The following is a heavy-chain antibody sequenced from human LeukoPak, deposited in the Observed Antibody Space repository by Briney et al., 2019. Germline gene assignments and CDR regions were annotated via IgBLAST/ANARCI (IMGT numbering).Heavy chain of an antibody. D-gene: IGHD3-10*01. CDR1: GYTFTGYY. J-gene: IGHJ4*02. CDR2: IDPNSGGT. V-gene: IGHV1-2*02. Sequence: ASVKVSCKASGYTFTGYYLHWVRLAPGQGLEWMGWIDPNSGGTNYAQKFQGRVTMTRDTSISTAYMELSWLRSDDAVVYYCARATGSGTYAYWGQGTQVTVSS. CDR3: ARATGSGTYAY.